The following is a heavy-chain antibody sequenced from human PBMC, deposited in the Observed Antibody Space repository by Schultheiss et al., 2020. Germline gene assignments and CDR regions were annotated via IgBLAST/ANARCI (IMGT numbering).Heavy chain of an antibody. J-gene: IGHJ6*02. V-gene: IGHV4-59*12. Sequence: GSLRLSCTVSGGSISSYYWSWIRQPPGKGLEWIGEIYHSGSTNYNPSLKSRVTISVDKSKNQFSLKLSSVTAADTAVYYCARKGHYGMDVWGQGTTVTVSS. CDR2: IYHSGST. CDR3: ARKGHYGMDV. CDR1: GGSISSYY.